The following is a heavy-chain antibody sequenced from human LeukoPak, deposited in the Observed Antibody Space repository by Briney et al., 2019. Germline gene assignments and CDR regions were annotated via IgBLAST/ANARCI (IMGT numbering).Heavy chain of an antibody. CDR2: IYHSGST. J-gene: IGHJ5*02. Sequence: SETLSLTCTVSGGSISSYYWSWIRQPAGKGLEWIGEIYHSGSTNYNPSLKSRVTISVDKSKNQFSLKLSSVTAADTAVYYCARDRSGTYSNWFDPWGQGTLVTVSS. CDR1: GGSISSYY. V-gene: IGHV4-59*12. CDR3: ARDRSGTYSNWFDP. D-gene: IGHD1-26*01.